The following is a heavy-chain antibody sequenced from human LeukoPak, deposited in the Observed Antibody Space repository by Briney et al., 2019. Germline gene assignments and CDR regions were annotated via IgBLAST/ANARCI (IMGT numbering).Heavy chain of an antibody. V-gene: IGHV1-2*02. CDR1: GYTFTGYY. J-gene: IGHJ4*02. D-gene: IGHD2-2*01. CDR3: ARDVRYCSSTSCSNGDY. Sequence: ASVKVSCKASGYTFTGYYMHWVRQAPGQGLEWMGWINPNSGGTNYAQKFQGRVTMTRDTSISTAYMELSRLRSDDTAVYYCARDVRYCSSTSCSNGDYWGQGTLVTVSS. CDR2: INPNSGGT.